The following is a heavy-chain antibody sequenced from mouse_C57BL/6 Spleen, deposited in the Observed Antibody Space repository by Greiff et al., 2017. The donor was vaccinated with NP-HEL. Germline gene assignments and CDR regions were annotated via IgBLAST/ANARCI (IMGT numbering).Heavy chain of an antibody. Sequence: VKLVESDAELVKPGASVKISCKVSGYTFTDHTIHWMKQRPEQGLEWIGYIYPRDGSTKYNEKFKGKATLTADKSSSTAYMQLNSLTSEDSAVYFCARSWAYSTYYYAMDYWGQGTSVTVSS. CDR3: ARSWAYSTYYYAMDY. J-gene: IGHJ4*01. V-gene: IGHV1-78*01. CDR1: GYTFTDHT. D-gene: IGHD2-5*01. CDR2: IYPRDGST.